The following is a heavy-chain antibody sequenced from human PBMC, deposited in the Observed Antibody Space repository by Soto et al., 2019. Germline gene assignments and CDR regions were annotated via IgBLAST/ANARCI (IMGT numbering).Heavy chain of an antibody. Sequence: QVQLQESGPGLVKPSQTLSLTCNVSGGSISSGGYYWSWIRQHPGKGLEGIGYSYYSGSTYYNPSLKSRVTIAVDTSKSQFSLKPSSVTAADTAVYYCARGRFIVATIRCAFDIWGQGTMVTVSS. D-gene: IGHD5-12*01. CDR2: SYYSGST. CDR1: GGSISSGGYY. J-gene: IGHJ3*02. V-gene: IGHV4-31*03. CDR3: ARGRFIVATIRCAFDI.